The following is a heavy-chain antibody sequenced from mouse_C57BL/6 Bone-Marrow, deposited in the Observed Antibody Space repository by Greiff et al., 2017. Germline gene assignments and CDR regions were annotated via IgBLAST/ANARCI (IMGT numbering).Heavy chain of an antibody. CDR3: ARESHWYFDV. CDR1: GYTFTSYW. V-gene: IGHV1-50*01. J-gene: IGHJ1*03. CDR2: IDPSDSYT. Sequence: QVQLQQPGAELVKPGASVKLSCKASGYTFTSYWMPWVKQRPGQGLEWIGEIDPSDSYTNYNQKFKGKATLTVDTSSSTAYMQLSSLTSEDSAVYYCARESHWYFDVWGTGTTVTVSS.